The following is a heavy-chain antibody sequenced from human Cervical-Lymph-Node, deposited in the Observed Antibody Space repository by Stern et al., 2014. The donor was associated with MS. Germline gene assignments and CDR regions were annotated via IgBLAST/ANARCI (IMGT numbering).Heavy chain of an antibody. CDR2: IKSETDGGTT. J-gene: IGHJ6*02. Sequence: EVQLVESGGGLVKPGGSLRLSCAASGFIFSHAWMTWVRQAPGKGLEWVGHIKSETDGGTTDYAAPVKDRFTISRDDSKNTLYLQMNSLETEDTAVYYCATVWSYYPDGGSGMDVWGQGTTVTVSS. CDR1: GFIFSHAW. D-gene: IGHD1-26*01. V-gene: IGHV3-15*01. CDR3: ATVWSYYPDGGSGMDV.